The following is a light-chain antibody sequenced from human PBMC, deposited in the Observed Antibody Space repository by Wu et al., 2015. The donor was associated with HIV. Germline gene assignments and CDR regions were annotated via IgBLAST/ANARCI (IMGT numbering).Light chain of an antibody. Sequence: EIVLTQSPATLSLSPGERATLSCRASQSISVYLAWYQHKPGQAPRLLIYDVFNRAAGIPVRFSGSGSATDFHLTISSLESEDSAIYYCQQRDDWPLTFGGGTRVEIK. J-gene: IGKJ4*01. CDR3: QQRDDWPLT. CDR1: QSISVY. V-gene: IGKV3-11*01. CDR2: DVF.